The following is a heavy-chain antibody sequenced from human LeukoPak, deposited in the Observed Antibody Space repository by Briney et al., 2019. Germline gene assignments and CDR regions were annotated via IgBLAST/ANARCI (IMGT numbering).Heavy chain of an antibody. V-gene: IGHV3-21*01. CDR1: GFTFSSYG. Sequence: PGRSLRLSCAASGFTFSSYGMHWVRQAPGKGLEWVSFISSSSNYMSYADSVKGRFTISRDNAKSSLYLQMNSLRAEDTAVYYCARPLDSSNNYFDYWGQGTLVTVSA. D-gene: IGHD6-13*01. CDR3: ARPLDSSNNYFDY. J-gene: IGHJ4*02. CDR2: ISSSSNYM.